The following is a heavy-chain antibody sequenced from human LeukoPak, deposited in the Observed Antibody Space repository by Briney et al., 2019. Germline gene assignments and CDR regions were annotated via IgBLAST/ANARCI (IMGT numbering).Heavy chain of an antibody. V-gene: IGHV3-30*18. CDR3: AKDMDHDYDDYGFDY. CDR1: GFTFSSYV. D-gene: IGHD4-17*01. CDR2: ISYDGSNK. J-gene: IGHJ4*02. Sequence: GRSLRLSCAASGFTFSSYVMHWVRQAPGKGLEWVAFISYDGSNKYYADSVKGRCTISRDNSKNTVYLQMNSLRAEDRAVYYCAKDMDHDYDDYGFDYWGQGTPVTVSS.